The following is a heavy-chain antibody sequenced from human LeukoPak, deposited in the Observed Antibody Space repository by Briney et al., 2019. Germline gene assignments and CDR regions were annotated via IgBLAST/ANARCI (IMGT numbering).Heavy chain of an antibody. CDR1: VYTFTVDY. Sequence: ASGTVSFTRSVYTFTVDYIHWMRQAPGQGDERMGGINPNTGATISAQKFQGRVTMTRDTSINTAYMELSRLPSDHTAVYSCARDRVGSGWPPTYYFEKWGQGSLVTVSS. J-gene: IGHJ4*02. CDR2: INPNTGAT. D-gene: IGHD6-19*01. CDR3: ARDRVGSGWPPTYYFEK. V-gene: IGHV1-2*02.